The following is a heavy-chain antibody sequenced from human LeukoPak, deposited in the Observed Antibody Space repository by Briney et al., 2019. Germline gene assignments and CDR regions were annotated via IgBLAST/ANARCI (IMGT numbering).Heavy chain of an antibody. CDR3: ARVSQGWFDP. CDR1: GGSISSYY. V-gene: IGHV4-59*01. CDR2: IYYSGST. J-gene: IGHJ5*02. Sequence: SETLSLTCTVSGGSISSYYWSWIRQPPGKGLEWIGYIYYSGSTNYNPSLKSRVTISVDTSKNQFSLKLSSVTAADTAVYYCARVSQGWFDPWGQGTLVTVSS.